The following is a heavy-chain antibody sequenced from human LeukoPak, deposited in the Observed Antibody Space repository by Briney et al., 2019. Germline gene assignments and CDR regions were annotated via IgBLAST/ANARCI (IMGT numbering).Heavy chain of an antibody. CDR3: ARDGDVDSLDY. V-gene: IGHV3-30-3*01. CDR1: GFPFSNYA. CDR2: ISYDGSNK. J-gene: IGHJ4*02. D-gene: IGHD7-27*01. Sequence: PGGSLRLSCAASGFPFSNYALHWVRQAPGKGLEWVAVISYDGSNKYYADSVKGRFTISRDNSKSTLYLQMNSLRAEDTAVYYCARDGDVDSLDYWGQGTLVTVSS.